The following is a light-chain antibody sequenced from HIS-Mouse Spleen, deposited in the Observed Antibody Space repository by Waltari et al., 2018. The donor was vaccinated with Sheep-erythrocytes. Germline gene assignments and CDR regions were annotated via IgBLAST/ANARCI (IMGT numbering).Light chain of an antibody. V-gene: IGLV2-23*01. J-gene: IGLJ3*02. CDR2: EGS. CDR1: RRDVGSYNL. CDR3: CSYAGSSTPWV. Sequence: QSALTQPASVSGSPGQSTTISCTGTRRDVGSYNLVSWYQQHPGKAPKLMIYEGSKRPSGVSNRFSGSKSGNTASLTISGLQAEDEADYYCCSYAGSSTPWVFGGGTKLTVL.